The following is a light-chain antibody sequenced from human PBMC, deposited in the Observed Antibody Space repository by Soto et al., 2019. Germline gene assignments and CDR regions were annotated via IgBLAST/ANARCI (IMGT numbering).Light chain of an antibody. CDR1: QGISNY. J-gene: IGKJ5*01. Sequence: DIQMTQSPSSLSASVGDRVTITCRASQGISNYLAWFQQKPGKAPKSLIYDASSLRSGVPSKFSGSGFGTDFTLTIRSLQPEDFAPYYCQQYNTYPIPFGQRTRLEIK. CDR2: DAS. CDR3: QQYNTYPIP. V-gene: IGKV1-16*02.